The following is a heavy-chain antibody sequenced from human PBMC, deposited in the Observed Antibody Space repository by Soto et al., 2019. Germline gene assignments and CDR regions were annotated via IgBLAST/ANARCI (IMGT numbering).Heavy chain of an antibody. V-gene: IGHV3-30*19. CDR2: TSYDGSGK. Sequence: QVQLVECGGGVVQPGTSLRLSCVGSGFTFRSNVIHWVRQAPGKGLEWVALTSYDGSGKYYGDTMEGRFTISRDNSRNIEELQKESLKMEDPALYYCAQWATPGGLDAWSQGNLV. CDR1: GFTFRSNV. D-gene: IGHD3-16*01. J-gene: IGHJ1*01. CDR3: AQWATPGGLDA.